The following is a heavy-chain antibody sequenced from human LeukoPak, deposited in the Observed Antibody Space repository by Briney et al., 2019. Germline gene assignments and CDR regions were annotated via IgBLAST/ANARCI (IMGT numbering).Heavy chain of an antibody. CDR2: INYSGNI. Sequence: SETLSLTCTVSGGAISSSSYYGGWIRQPPGKGLEWIGSINYSGNIYYNPSLNSRVTISVDMSKTQFSLKLSSVTAADTAVYYCARLSDYWGQGTLVTVSS. J-gene: IGHJ4*02. CDR3: ARLSDY. CDR1: GGAISSSSYY. V-gene: IGHV4-39*01.